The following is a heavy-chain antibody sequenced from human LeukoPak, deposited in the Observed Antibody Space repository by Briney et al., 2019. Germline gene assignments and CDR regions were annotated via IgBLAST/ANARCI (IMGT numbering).Heavy chain of an antibody. Sequence: GGSLRLSCAASGFTFSSYSMTWVRQAPGKGLEWVSSISSSSSYIYYADSVKGRFTISRDNAKNSLYLQMNSLRAEDTAVYYCARVLKGRSGGYFDYWGQGTLVTVSS. CDR2: ISSSSSYI. CDR3: ARVLKGRSGGYFDY. V-gene: IGHV3-21*01. J-gene: IGHJ4*02. CDR1: GFTFSSYS. D-gene: IGHD2-15*01.